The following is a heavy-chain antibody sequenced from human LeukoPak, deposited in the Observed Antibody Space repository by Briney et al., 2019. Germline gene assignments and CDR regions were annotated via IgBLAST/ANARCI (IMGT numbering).Heavy chain of an antibody. J-gene: IGHJ6*03. Sequence: PSETLSLTCTVSGGSISGSSYYWGWIRQPPGKGLEWIGSIYYSGSTYYNPSLKSRITISVDTSKNQFSPKLSSVTAADTAVYYCARVKYGDYEVPYYMDVWGKGTTVTVSS. CDR2: IYYSGST. D-gene: IGHD4-17*01. CDR1: GGSISGSSYY. CDR3: ARVKYGDYEVPYYMDV. V-gene: IGHV4-39*07.